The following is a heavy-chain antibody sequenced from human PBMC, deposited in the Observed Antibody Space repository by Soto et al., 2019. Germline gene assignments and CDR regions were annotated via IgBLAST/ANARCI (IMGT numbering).Heavy chain of an antibody. CDR2: INPNSGGT. CDR3: ATLCSGYSDYYYGMYG. CDR1: GYTFTGYY. V-gene: IGHV1-2*02. J-gene: IGHJ6*02. Sequence: AAVKVSCTSSGYTFTGYYMHWVRQAPGQGLEWMGWINPNSGGTNYAQKFQGRVTMTRDTSISTAYMELSRLRSDDTAVYYCATLCSGYSDYYYGMYGWGQRTTVTV. D-gene: IGHD3-3*01.